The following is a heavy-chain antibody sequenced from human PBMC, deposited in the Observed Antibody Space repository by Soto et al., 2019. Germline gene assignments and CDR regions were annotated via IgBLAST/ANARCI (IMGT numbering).Heavy chain of an antibody. CDR2: ISDSGDRI. V-gene: IGHV3-23*01. CDR1: GFTFTNYA. CDR3: AKDHISKGIYYFAY. Sequence: EVQLLESGGTLAQPGGSLRLSCAASGFTFTNYAMSWVRQAPGKGLEWVSSISDSGDRIYYADSVKGRFTISRDNSRNTLFLELNSLRAEDTAVYLCAKDHISKGIYYFAYWGQGTLVSVSS. J-gene: IGHJ4*01.